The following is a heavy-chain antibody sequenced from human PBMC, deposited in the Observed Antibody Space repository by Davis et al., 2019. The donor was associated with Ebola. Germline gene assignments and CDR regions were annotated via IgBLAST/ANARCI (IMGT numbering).Heavy chain of an antibody. J-gene: IGHJ2*01. CDR2: INWNGAST. V-gene: IGHV3-20*01. D-gene: IGHD4-17*01. CDR3: ARSDSGGNWYFDL. CDR1: GFAFDDFG. Sequence: PGGSLRLSCVASGFAFDDFGMSWVRQAPGRGLEWVAGINWNGASTGYAVSVERRFIISRDNAKNSLYLQINSLRADDTALYHCARSDSGGNWYFDLWGRGTLVTVSS.